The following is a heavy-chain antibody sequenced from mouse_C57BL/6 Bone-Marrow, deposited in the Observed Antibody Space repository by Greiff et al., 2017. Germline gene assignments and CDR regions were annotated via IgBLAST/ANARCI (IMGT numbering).Heavy chain of an antibody. CDR3: ARRDYGGY. J-gene: IGHJ2*01. D-gene: IGHD1-2*01. CDR2: IDPSDSYT. Sequence: VQLQQPGAELVKPGASVKLSCKASGYTFTSYWMQWVKQRPGQGLEWIGEIDPSDSYTNYNQKFKGKATLTVDTSSSTAYMQLSSLTSEDSAVYYCARRDYGGYWGQGTTRTVSA. V-gene: IGHV1-50*01. CDR1: GYTFTSYW.